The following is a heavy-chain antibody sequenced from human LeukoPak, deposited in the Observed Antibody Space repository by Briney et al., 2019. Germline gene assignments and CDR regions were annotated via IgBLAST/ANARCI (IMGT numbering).Heavy chain of an antibody. CDR3: ARDRGLHCSGGSCYSGNDY. D-gene: IGHD2-15*01. CDR1: GGSFSGYY. CDR2: INHSGST. V-gene: IGHV4-34*01. J-gene: IGHJ4*02. Sequence: SETLSLTCAVYGGSFSGYYWSWIRQPPGKGLEWIGEINHSGSTNYNPSLKSRVTISVDTSKNQFSLKLSSVTAADTAVYYCARDRGLHCSGGSCYSGNDYWGQGTLVTVSS.